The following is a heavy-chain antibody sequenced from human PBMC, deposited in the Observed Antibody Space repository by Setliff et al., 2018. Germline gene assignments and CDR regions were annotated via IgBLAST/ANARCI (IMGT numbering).Heavy chain of an antibody. CDR2: IIPMFRTG. V-gene: IGHV1-69*13. Sequence: SVKVSCKASGGTFNNYPISWVRQAPGQGLEWMGGIIPMFRTGKYAQKFQGRVTITADESTSTAYMELSSLRLEDTAVYYCARGKMDVVVVAGKYCVMDVWGQETTVTVSS. D-gene: IGHD6-19*01. CDR1: GGTFNNYP. J-gene: IGHJ6*02. CDR3: ARGKMDVVVVAGKYCVMDV.